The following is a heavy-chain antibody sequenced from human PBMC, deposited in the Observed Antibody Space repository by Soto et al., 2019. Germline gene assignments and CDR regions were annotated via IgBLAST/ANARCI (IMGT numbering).Heavy chain of an antibody. V-gene: IGHV2-26*01. CDR3: ARTSRYHDYGGKDK. D-gene: IGHD4-17*01. CDR2: IFSNDEK. Sequence: QVTLKESGPVLVKPTETLTLTCTVSGFSLSNARMGVSWIRQPPGKALEWLAHIFSNDEKSYITSLKSRLTNPKNTSKGQVDLTMTNIDPVNTATYDWARTSRYHDYGGKDKWSPGPIVTVST. J-gene: IGHJ3*01. CDR1: GFSLSNARMG.